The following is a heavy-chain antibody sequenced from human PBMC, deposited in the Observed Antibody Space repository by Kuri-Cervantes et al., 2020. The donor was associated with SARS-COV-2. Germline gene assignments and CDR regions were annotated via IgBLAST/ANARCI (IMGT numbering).Heavy chain of an antibody. CDR2: ISGSGGST. V-gene: IGHV3-23*01. Sequence: GESLKISCAASGFTFSGHWIHWVRQAPGKGLEWVSAISGSGGSTYYADSVKGRFTISRDDSKNTLYLQMNSLRAEDTAVYYCAVTIAPYYYYGMDVWGQGTTVTVSS. CDR1: GFTFSGHW. CDR3: AVTIAPYYYYGMDV. J-gene: IGHJ6*02. D-gene: IGHD3-3*01.